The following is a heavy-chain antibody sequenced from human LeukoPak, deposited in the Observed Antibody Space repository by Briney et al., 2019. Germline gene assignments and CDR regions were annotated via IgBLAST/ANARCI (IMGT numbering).Heavy chain of an antibody. Sequence: GVSLRLSCAASGFTFSSYGMNWVRQAPGKGLEWVSSISSSSSYIYYADSVKGRFTISRDNAKNSLYLQMNSLRAEDTAVHYCARIYCSGGSCTGGFDYWGQGTLVTVSS. CDR1: GFTFSSYG. CDR2: ISSSSSYI. CDR3: ARIYCSGGSCTGGFDY. V-gene: IGHV3-21*01. D-gene: IGHD2-15*01. J-gene: IGHJ4*02.